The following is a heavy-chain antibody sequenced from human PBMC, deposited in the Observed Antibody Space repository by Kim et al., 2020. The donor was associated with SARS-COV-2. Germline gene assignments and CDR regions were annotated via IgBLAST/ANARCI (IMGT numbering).Heavy chain of an antibody. D-gene: IGHD6-19*01. J-gene: IGHJ6*02. Sequence: YYPGSVKGRFTTSRENAKNSLYLQMNSRRAGDTAVYYCARGGEAGNGLDVWGQGTTVTVSS. V-gene: IGHV3-13*01. CDR3: ARGGEAGNGLDV.